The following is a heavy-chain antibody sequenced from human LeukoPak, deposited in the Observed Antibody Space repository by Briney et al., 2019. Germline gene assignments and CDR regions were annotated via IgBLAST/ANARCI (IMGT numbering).Heavy chain of an antibody. D-gene: IGHD3-10*01. CDR2: IKQDGSEK. CDR1: GFTFSSYW. J-gene: IGHJ4*02. V-gene: IGHV3-7*01. Sequence: GGSLRLSCAASGFTFSSYWMSWVRQAAGKGLEWVANIKQDGSEKYYVHSVKGRLTISRDNAKNSLYLQMNSLRAEDTAVYYCARSFIGGSYDYCDYWGQGTLVTVSS. CDR3: ARSFIGGSYDYCDY.